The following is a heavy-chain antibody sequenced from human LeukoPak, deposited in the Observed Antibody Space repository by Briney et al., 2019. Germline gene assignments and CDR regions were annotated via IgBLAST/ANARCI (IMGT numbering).Heavy chain of an antibody. CDR3: ARFAIAAAGIKWFDP. D-gene: IGHD6-13*01. CDR1: GGSISSYY. J-gene: IGHJ5*02. V-gene: IGHV4-59*01. Sequence: SETLSLTCTVSGGSISSYYWSWIRQPQGKGLEWIGYIYYSGSTNYNPSLKSRVTISVDTSKTQFSLKLSSVTAADTAVYYCARFAIAAAGIKWFDPWGQGTLVTVSS. CDR2: IYYSGST.